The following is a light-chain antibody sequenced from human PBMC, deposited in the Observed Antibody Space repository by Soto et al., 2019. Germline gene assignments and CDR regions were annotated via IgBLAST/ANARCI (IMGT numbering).Light chain of an antibody. V-gene: IGKV1-5*03. J-gene: IGKJ4*01. CDR2: KAS. Sequence: DIRMTQSLSTLSASVGDRVTITCRASKSISSGLAWYQQKPGKAPKVLIYKASSLESGVPSRFSGSGSGTEFTLTISSLQPDDFATYYCQQYNSYPLTFGGGTKVEIK. CDR3: QQYNSYPLT. CDR1: KSISSG.